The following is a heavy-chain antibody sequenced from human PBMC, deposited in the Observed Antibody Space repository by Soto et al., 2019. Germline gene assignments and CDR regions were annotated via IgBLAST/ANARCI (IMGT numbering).Heavy chain of an antibody. CDR2: IYYSGST. J-gene: IGHJ6*02. CDR3: AKDQDFWSGYSGPYYYYGMDV. V-gene: IGHV4-59*01. CDR1: GGSISSYY. D-gene: IGHD3-3*01. Sequence: PSETLSLTCTVSGGSISSYYRSWIRQPPGKGLEWIGYIYYSGSTNYNPSLKSRVTISVDTSKNQFSLKLSSVTAADTAVYYCAKDQDFWSGYSGPYYYYGMDVWGQGTTVTVSS.